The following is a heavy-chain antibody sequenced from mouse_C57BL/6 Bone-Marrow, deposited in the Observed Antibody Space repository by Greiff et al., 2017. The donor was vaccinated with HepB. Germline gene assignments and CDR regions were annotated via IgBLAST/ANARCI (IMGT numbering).Heavy chain of an antibody. CDR1: GFTFSDYG. CDR2: ISSGSSTI. Sequence: EVKLVESGGGLVKPGGSLKLSCAASGFTFSDYGMHWVRQAPEKGLEWVAYISSGSSTIYYADTVKGRFTISRDNAKNTLFLQMTSLRSEDTAMYYCARLNYYGSILYYFDYWGQGTTLTVSS. J-gene: IGHJ2*01. V-gene: IGHV5-17*01. CDR3: ARLNYYGSILYYFDY. D-gene: IGHD1-1*01.